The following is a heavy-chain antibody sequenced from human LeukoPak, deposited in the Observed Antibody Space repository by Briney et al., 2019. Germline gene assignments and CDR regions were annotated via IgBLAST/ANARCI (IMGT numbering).Heavy chain of an antibody. J-gene: IGHJ4*02. V-gene: IGHV3-53*04. CDR2: IYSGGST. D-gene: IGHD5-24*01. CDR1: GFSFSSYS. Sequence: GGSLRLSCATSGFSFSSYSMNWVRQAPGKGLEWVSVIYSGGSTYYADSVKGRFTISRHNSKNTLYLQMNSLRAEDTAVYYCARGSNLQGWPTGYFDYWGQGTLVAVSS. CDR3: ARGSNLQGWPTGYFDY.